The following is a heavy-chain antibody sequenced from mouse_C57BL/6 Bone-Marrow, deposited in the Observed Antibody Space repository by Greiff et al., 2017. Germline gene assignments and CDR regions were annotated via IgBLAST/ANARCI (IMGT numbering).Heavy chain of an antibody. J-gene: IGHJ3*01. V-gene: IGHV1-69*01. CDR2: IDPSDSYT. CDR1: GYTFTSYW. Sequence: QVQLQQPGAELVMPGASVKLSCKASGYTFTSYWMHWVKQRPGQGLEWIGEIDPSDSYTNYNQKFKGKSTLTVDKSSSTAYMQLSSLTSEDSAVYYCARESNYAWFAYWGQGTLVTVSA. D-gene: IGHD2-5*01. CDR3: ARESNYAWFAY.